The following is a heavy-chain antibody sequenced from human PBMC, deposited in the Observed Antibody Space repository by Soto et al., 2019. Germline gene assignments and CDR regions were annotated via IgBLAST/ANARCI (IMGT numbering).Heavy chain of an antibody. V-gene: IGHV4-34*01. D-gene: IGHD3-10*01. CDR3: AIHPPLYGSGFPFDY. Sequence: SETLSLTCAVYGGSFSGYYWSWIRQPPGKGLEWIGEINHSGSTNYNPSLKSRVTISVDTSKNQFSLKLSSVTAADTAVYYCAIHPPLYGSGFPFDYCGQGTLVTVSS. J-gene: IGHJ4*02. CDR1: GGSFSGYY. CDR2: INHSGST.